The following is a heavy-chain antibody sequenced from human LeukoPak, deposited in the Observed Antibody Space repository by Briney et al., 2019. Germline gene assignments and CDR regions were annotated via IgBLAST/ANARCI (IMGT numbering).Heavy chain of an antibody. J-gene: IGHJ4*02. CDR3: ARDDALVATGSFDY. Sequence: GASVKVSCKASGYTFSSYGINWVRPAPGQGLEWMGWISDYNGNTNYAQKLQGSVTMTTDTSTSTAYMELRSLRSDDTAVYYCARDDALVATGSFDYWGQGTLVTVSS. CDR2: ISDYNGNT. D-gene: IGHD5-12*01. CDR1: GYTFSSYG. V-gene: IGHV1-18*01.